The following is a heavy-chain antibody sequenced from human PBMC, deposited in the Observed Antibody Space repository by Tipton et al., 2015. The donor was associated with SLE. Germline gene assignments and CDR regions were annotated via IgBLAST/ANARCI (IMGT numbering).Heavy chain of an antibody. J-gene: IGHJ6*03. CDR2: IYYSGST. Sequence: TLSLTCTVSGGSISSYYWSWIRQPPGKGLEWIGYIYYSGSTNYNPSLKSRVTISVDTSKNQFSLKLSSVTAADTAVYYCARAQAAPARTYYMDVWAKGPRSPSP. V-gene: IGHV4-59*01. CDR3: ARAQAAPARTYYMDV. CDR1: GGSISSYY. D-gene: IGHD2-15*01.